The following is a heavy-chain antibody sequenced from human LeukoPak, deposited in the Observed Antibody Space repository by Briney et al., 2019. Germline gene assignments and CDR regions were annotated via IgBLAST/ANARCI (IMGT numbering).Heavy chain of an antibody. CDR1: GLTFSSYG. CDR2: ISGSGVNT. V-gene: IGHV3-23*01. D-gene: IGHD2-2*01. CDR3: AKGSVPVVAMNAFEI. Sequence: PGGSLRLSCAASGLTFSSYGMSWVRQAPGKGLEWVSVISGSGVNTYYADSVKGRFTISRDNSKNTLFLQMNSLRAEDTAVYYCAKGSVPVVAMNAFEIWGQGTMVTVSS. J-gene: IGHJ3*02.